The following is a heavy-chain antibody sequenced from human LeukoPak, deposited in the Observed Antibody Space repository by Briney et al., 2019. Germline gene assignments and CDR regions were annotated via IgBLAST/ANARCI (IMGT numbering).Heavy chain of an antibody. Sequence: PSETLSLTCTVSGGSISSGSYYWSWIRQPAGKGLEWIGRIYTSGSTNYNPSLKSRVTISVDTSKNQFSLKLSSVTAADTAVYYCARRGYYYGSGSYVWYWFDPWGQGTLVTVSS. D-gene: IGHD3-10*01. CDR3: ARRGYYYGSGSYVWYWFDP. J-gene: IGHJ5*02. V-gene: IGHV4-61*02. CDR2: IYTSGST. CDR1: GGSISSGSYY.